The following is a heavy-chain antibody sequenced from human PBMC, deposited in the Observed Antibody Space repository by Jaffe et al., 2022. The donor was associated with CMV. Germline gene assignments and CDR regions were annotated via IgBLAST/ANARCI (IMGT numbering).Heavy chain of an antibody. J-gene: IGHJ4*02. CDR2: ISSSSSYT. V-gene: IGHV3-11*06. CDR1: GFTFSDYY. D-gene: IGHD2-21*02. CDR3: ARDSVKSGDPRPFDY. Sequence: QVQLVESGGGLVKPGGSLRLSCAASGFTFSDYYMSWIRQAPGKGLEWVSYISSSSSYTNYADSVKGRFTISRDNAKNSLYLQMNSLRAEDTAVYYCARDSVKSGDPRPFDYWGQGTLVTVSS.